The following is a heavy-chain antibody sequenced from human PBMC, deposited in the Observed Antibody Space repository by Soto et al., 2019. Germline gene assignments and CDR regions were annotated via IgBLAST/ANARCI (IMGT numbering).Heavy chain of an antibody. D-gene: IGHD2-21*02. Sequence: QITLKESGPTLVKPTQTLTLTCTFSGFSLSTSVVVVGWIRQPPGKALELLALIYWDDDKRYSASLKSRLTITKDTSKDHVVLTMANMDPVDTATYYCAHRTAIADCGCDCYLGGAFDIWGQGTMVTVSS. J-gene: IGHJ3*02. CDR1: GFSLSTSVVV. V-gene: IGHV2-5*02. CDR3: AHRTAIADCGCDCYLGGAFDI. CDR2: IYWDDDK.